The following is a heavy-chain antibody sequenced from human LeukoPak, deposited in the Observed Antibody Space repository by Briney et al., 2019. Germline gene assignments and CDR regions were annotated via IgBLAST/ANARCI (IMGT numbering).Heavy chain of an antibody. D-gene: IGHD6-19*01. CDR3: AKKRRPVAGTDLFDY. CDR2: INTDGSST. J-gene: IGHJ4*02. V-gene: IGHV3-74*01. CDR1: GFTFISYG. Sequence: GGSLRLSCAASGFTFISYGMQWVRQAPGKGLVWVSRINTDGSSTSYADSVKGRFTVSRDNAKNTVYLQMNSLRVEDTAVYYCAKKRRPVAGTDLFDYWGQGTLVTVSS.